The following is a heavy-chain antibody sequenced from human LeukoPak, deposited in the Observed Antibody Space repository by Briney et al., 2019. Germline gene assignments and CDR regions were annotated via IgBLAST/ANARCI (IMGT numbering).Heavy chain of an antibody. V-gene: IGHV3-53*01. CDR3: AGRDLDY. Sequence: GGSLRLSCEASGFTFDSYSMSWVRQAPGKGLEWVSVIYSGGSTYYADSVKGRFTISRDNSKNTLYLQMNSLRAEDTAVYYCAGRDLDYWGQGTLVTVSS. CDR1: GFTFDSYS. J-gene: IGHJ4*02. CDR2: IYSGGST.